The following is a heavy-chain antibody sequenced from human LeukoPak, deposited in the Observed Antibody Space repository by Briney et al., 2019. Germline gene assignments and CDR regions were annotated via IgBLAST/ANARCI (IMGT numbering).Heavy chain of an antibody. D-gene: IGHD3-22*01. Sequence: GASVKVSCKASGYTFTSYGISWVRQAPGQGLEWMGWISAHNGNTNYAQKLQGRVTMTTDTSTSTAYMELRSLRSDDTAVYYCARGGPYYDSSGYEYWGQGTLVTVSS. V-gene: IGHV1-18*01. CDR1: GYTFTSYG. CDR3: ARGGPYYDSSGYEY. CDR2: ISAHNGNT. J-gene: IGHJ4*02.